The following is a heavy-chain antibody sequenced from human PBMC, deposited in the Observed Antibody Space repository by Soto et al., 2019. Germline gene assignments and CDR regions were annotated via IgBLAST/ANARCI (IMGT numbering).Heavy chain of an antibody. J-gene: IGHJ5*02. Sequence: SETLSLTCTVSGGSISSYYWSWIWQPPGKGLEWIGYIYYSGSTNYNPSLKSRVTISVDTSKNQFSLKLSSVTAADTAVYYCARRGYYDSSGGDWFDPWGQGTLDTVSA. D-gene: IGHD3-22*01. V-gene: IGHV4-59*01. CDR2: IYYSGST. CDR3: ARRGYYDSSGGDWFDP. CDR1: GGSISSYY.